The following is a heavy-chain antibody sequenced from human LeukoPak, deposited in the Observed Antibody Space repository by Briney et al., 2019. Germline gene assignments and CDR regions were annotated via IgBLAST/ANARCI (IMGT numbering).Heavy chain of an antibody. D-gene: IGHD2-2*01. CDR1: GYSISNGYY. CDR2: TYYSGST. J-gene: IGHJ4*02. Sequence: PSETLSLTCTVSGYSISNGYYWGWIRRPPGKGLEWIGTTYYSGSTYYNPSLKSRVTISVDTSKNQFSLKLSSVTAADTAVYYCARHDCSSTSCYLLDYWGQGTLVTVSS. V-gene: IGHV4-38-2*02. CDR3: ARHDCSSTSCYLLDY.